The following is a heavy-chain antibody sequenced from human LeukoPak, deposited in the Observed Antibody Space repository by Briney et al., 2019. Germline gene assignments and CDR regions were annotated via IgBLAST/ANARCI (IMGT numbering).Heavy chain of an antibody. D-gene: IGHD2-15*01. CDR2: ISASGST. J-gene: IGHJ5*02. V-gene: IGHV4-4*07. Sequence: PSETLSLTCTVSGGSISSNYWSWIRQPAGKGLEWIGRISASGSTNYNPSLKSRVTMSADTSKNQFSLKLSSVTAADTAVYYCARGRAVVAASDSSFDPWGQGTLVTVSS. CDR1: GGSISSNY. CDR3: ARGRAVVAASDSSFDP.